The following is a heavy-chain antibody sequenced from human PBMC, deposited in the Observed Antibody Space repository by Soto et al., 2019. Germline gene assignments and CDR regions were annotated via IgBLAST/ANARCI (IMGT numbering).Heavy chain of an antibody. Sequence: EVQLLESGGALVQPGRSLRLSCAASGFTFSSYGMSWVRQAPGKGLEWVSSISGNGGSTFYADSVKGRFTISRDNAKNSLYLQMNSLRAEDTAVYYCARVRSCANGCYSRYEASDIWGPGTMVTVSS. CDR3: ARVRSCANGCYSRYEASDI. V-gene: IGHV3-23*01. J-gene: IGHJ3*02. D-gene: IGHD2-8*01. CDR2: ISGNGGST. CDR1: GFTFSSYG.